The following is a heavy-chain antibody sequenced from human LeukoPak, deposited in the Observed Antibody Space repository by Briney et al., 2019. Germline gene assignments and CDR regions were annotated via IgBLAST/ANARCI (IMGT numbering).Heavy chain of an antibody. CDR3: ARDGGMTTVTHDAFDI. D-gene: IGHD4-17*01. CDR2: INPNSGGT. V-gene: IGHV1-2*02. CDR1: GYTFTGYY. Sequence: GASVKVSCKASGYTFTGYYMHWVRQAPGQGLEWMGWINPNSGGTNYAQKFQGRVTMTRDTSISTAYMELSSLRSEDTAVYYCARDGGMTTVTHDAFDIWGQGTMVTVSS. J-gene: IGHJ3*02.